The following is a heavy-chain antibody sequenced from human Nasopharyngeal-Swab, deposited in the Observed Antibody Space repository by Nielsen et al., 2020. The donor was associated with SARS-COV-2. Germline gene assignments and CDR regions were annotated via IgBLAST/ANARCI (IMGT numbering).Heavy chain of an antibody. CDR2: INGDGTSA. CDR1: GFAFNTYW. V-gene: IGHV3-74*01. CDR3: ARDQIYKLVDP. Sequence: TLSLTCAASGFAFNTYWMHWVRQAPGKGLVWVSHINGDGTSATYTDSVKGRFSISRDNAKNMVYLHMSSLRDEDTGVYFCARDQIYKLVDPWGQGTLVTVSS. J-gene: IGHJ5*02. D-gene: IGHD5-24*01.